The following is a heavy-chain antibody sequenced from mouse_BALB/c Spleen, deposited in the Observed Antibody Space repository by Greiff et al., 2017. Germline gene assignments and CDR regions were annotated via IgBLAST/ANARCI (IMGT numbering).Heavy chain of an antibody. CDR2: INPGSGGT. D-gene: IGHD2-1*01. CDR3: ARRGNSYYAMDY. Sequence: QVQLQQSGAELVRPGTSVKVSCKASGYAFTNYLIEWVKQRPGQGLEWIGVINPGSGGTNYNEKFKGKATLTADKSSSTAYMQLSSLTSDDSAVYFCARRGNSYYAMDYWGQGTSVTVSS. V-gene: IGHV1-54*01. CDR1: GYAFTNYL. J-gene: IGHJ4*01.